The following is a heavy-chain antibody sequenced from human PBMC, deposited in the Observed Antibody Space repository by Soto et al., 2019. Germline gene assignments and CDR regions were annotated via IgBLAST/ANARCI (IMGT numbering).Heavy chain of an antibody. Sequence: PGGSLRLSCAASGFTFSSYAMSWVRQAPGKGLEWVSAISGSGGSTYYADSVKGRFTISRDNSKNTLYLQMNSLRAEDTAVYYCAKDRYCSGGSCPGDDAFDIWGQGTMVTV. J-gene: IGHJ3*02. CDR3: AKDRYCSGGSCPGDDAFDI. CDR1: GFTFSSYA. V-gene: IGHV3-23*01. CDR2: ISGSGGST. D-gene: IGHD2-15*01.